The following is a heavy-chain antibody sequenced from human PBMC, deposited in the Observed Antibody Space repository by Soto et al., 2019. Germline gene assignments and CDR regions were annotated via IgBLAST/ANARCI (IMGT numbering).Heavy chain of an antibody. V-gene: IGHV3-23*01. J-gene: IGHJ1*01. D-gene: IGHD1-26*01. Sequence: GGSLRLSCAASGFTFSSYAMSWVRQAPGKGLEWVSAISGSVGSTYYADSVKGRFTISRDNSKNTLYLQMNSLRAEDTAVYYCAKDLFVGATRTADYFQQWGQRTLV. CDR3: AKDLFVGATRTADYFQQ. CDR2: ISGSVGST. CDR1: GFTFSSYA.